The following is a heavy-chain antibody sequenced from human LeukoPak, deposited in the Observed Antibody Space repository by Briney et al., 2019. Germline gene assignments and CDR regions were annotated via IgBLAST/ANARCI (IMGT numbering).Heavy chain of an antibody. CDR3: ARRAASAIVYYYFYMDV. CDR1: GGSISSSSYY. Sequence: SETLSLTCTVSGGSISSSSYYWGWIRQPPGKGLEWIGSMYSSGSTYYNPSLKSRVTMSVDTSKNQFSLKVNSVTAADTAVYYCARRAASAIVYYYFYMDVWGKGTTVTVSS. V-gene: IGHV4-39*07. D-gene: IGHD2-2*02. CDR2: MYSSGST. J-gene: IGHJ6*03.